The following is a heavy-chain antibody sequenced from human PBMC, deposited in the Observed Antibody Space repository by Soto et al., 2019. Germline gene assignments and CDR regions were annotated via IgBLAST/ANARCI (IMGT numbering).Heavy chain of an antibody. CDR1: GFTFSSYA. J-gene: IGHJ2*01. Sequence: EVQLLESGGGLVQPGGSLRLSCAASGFTFSSYAMSWVRQAPGKGLEWVSAISGSGGSTYYADSVKGRFTISRDNSKNTLYLQMNSLRAEDTAVYYCAKDPANRRPPPWHFDLWGRGTLVTVSS. V-gene: IGHV3-23*01. CDR2: ISGSGGST. CDR3: AKDPANRRPPPWHFDL.